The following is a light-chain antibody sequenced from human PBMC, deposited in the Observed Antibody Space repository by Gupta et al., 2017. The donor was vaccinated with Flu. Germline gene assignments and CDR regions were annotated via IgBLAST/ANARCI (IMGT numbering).Light chain of an antibody. CDR2: ATS. V-gene: IGKV1-39*01. CDR3: QQCYRTLS. Sequence: DIQLTQSPSSLTASIGDRVTITCRAGQSINNYLNWYQQKPGKAPKLLIYATSTLQSGVPSRFSGSGSGTDFTLTISSLQPEDFATYYCQQCYRTLSFGGGTKVEI. J-gene: IGKJ4*01. CDR1: QSINNY.